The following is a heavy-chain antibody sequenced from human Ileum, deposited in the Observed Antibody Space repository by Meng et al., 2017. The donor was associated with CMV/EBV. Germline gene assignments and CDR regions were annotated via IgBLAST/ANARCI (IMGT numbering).Heavy chain of an antibody. CDR1: GYTFSTYG. J-gene: IGHJ4*02. V-gene: IGHV1-18*01. Sequence: ASVKVSCKASGYTFSTYGISWVRQAPGQGLEWVAWINLDNSNIKYAQKFQGRVSVTTDTSTSTAYMELRSLRSDDTAVYYCAITLGTTGGKIDYWGQGTLVTVSS. D-gene: IGHD2/OR15-2a*01. CDR3: AITLGTTGGKIDY. CDR2: INLDNSNI.